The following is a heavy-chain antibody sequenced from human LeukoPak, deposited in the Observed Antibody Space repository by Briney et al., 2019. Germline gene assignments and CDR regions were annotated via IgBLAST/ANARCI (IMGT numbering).Heavy chain of an antibody. D-gene: IGHD3-22*01. CDR3: ARDGVCRSPYYDSSGYYYGMDV. CDR2: IIPILGIA. J-gene: IGHJ6*02. Sequence: SVKVSCKASGGTFSSYAISWVRQAPGQGLEWMGRIIPILGIANYAQKFQGRVTITADKSASTAYMELSSLRSEDTAVYYCARDGVCRSPYYDSSGYYYGMDVWGQGTTVTVSS. V-gene: IGHV1-69*04. CDR1: GGTFSSYA.